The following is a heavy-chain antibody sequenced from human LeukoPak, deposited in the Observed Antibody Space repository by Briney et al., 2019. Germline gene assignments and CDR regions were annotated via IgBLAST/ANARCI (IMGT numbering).Heavy chain of an antibody. CDR2: ISYDGSNK. Sequence: GRSLRLSCAASGFTFNSYAIHWVRQAPGKGLEWVAVISYDGSNKYYAESVKGRFTISRDNSKNTLYQQLNSLRPDDTAVYYCARDQLAYSGYDTLFDYWGQGTLVTVSS. V-gene: IGHV3-30*04. D-gene: IGHD5-12*01. CDR3: ARDQLAYSGYDTLFDY. CDR1: GFTFNSYA. J-gene: IGHJ4*02.